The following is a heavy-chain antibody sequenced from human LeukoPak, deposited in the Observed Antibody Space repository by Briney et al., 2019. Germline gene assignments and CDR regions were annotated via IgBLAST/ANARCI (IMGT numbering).Heavy chain of an antibody. J-gene: IGHJ4*02. Sequence: HPGGSLRLSFSASGLTFISNARSGVRRAPGKGRGGGSTFSGGGRGGSTYYADSVKGRFTISRDNSKDPLYLQMNSLRAEDTAVYYCAKLLAVSESSYFNYWGQGTLVTVSS. V-gene: IGHV3-23*01. CDR3: AKLLAVSESSYFNY. D-gene: IGHD6-19*01. CDR1: GLTFISNA. CDR2: FSGGGRGGST.